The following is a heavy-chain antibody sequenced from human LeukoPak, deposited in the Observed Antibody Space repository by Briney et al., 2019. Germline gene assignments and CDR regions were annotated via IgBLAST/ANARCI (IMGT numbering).Heavy chain of an antibody. Sequence: PGGSLRLSCAASGFTFSSSAISWVRQAPGKGLEWLSTISGGDYSTYYADSVKGRFTISRDSSKNTLYLQMNSLRTDDTAVYYCAKAYSTPRGVNFDYWGQGTLVTVSS. J-gene: IGHJ4*02. CDR1: GFTFSSSA. V-gene: IGHV3-23*01. D-gene: IGHD3-10*01. CDR2: ISGGDYST. CDR3: AKAYSTPRGVNFDY.